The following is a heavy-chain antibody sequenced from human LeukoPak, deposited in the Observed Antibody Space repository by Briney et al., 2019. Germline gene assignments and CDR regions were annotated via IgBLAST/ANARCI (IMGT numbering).Heavy chain of an antibody. CDR1: GGSITSYF. V-gene: IGHV4-59*01. D-gene: IGHD3-22*01. Sequence: SETLSLTCAVSGGSITSYFWSWIRQPPGKGLEWLGYFYDSGSTKYNPSLKSRVTISVDTSKNQFSLKLNSVTAADTAVYYCAREREYYYDSSGYYSDAFDIWGQGTMVTVSS. CDR2: FYDSGST. CDR3: AREREYYYDSSGYYSDAFDI. J-gene: IGHJ3*02.